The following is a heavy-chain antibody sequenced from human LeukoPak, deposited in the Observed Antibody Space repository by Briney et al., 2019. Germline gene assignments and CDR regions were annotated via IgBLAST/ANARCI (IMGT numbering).Heavy chain of an antibody. D-gene: IGHD6-13*01. CDR2: IYTSGST. V-gene: IGHV4-4*07. CDR3: ARGGYKYSSSWYLDY. Sequence: SETLSLTCTVSGGSISSYYWSWIRQPAGKGLEWIGRIYTSGSTNYNPSLKSRVTMSVDTSKNQFSLKLSSVTAADTAVYYCARGGYKYSSSWYLDYWGQGTLVTVSS. CDR1: GGSISSYY. J-gene: IGHJ4*02.